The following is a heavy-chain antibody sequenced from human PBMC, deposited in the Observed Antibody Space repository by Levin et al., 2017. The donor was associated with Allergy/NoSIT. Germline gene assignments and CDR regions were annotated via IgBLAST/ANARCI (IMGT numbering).Heavy chain of an antibody. CDR2: IYRSGDT. Sequence: GSLRLSCAVSGGTISTDNRWCLIREPPGKGLECFGEIYRSGDTNYNPSLRGRFTMSRDNSKNPLSLKLSSVTAADTAVYYCATVEGLFCSGVSCSYSFHYWGQGALVTVSS. V-gene: IGHV4-4*02. J-gene: IGHJ4*02. CDR1: GGTISTDNR. CDR3: ATVEGLFCSGVSCSYSFHY. D-gene: IGHD3-9*01.